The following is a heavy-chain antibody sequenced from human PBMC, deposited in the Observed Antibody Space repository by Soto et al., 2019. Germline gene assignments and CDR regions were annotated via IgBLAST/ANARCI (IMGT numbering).Heavy chain of an antibody. CDR1: GFTFSNAW. J-gene: IGHJ6*03. CDR2: IKSKTDGGTT. V-gene: IGHV3-15*01. CDR3: TTGAPMPSWYYYYMDV. D-gene: IGHD2-2*01. Sequence: GGSLRLSCAASGFTFSNAWMSWVRQAPGKGLEWVGRIKSKTDGGTTDYAAPVKGRFTISRDDSKNTLYLQMNSLKTEDTAVYYCTTGAPMPSWYYYYMDVWGKGTTVTVSS.